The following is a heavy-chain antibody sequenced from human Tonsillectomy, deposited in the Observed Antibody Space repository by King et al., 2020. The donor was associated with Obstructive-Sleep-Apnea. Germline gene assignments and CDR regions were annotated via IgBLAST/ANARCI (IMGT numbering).Heavy chain of an antibody. D-gene: IGHD3-10*01. CDR2: IYYSGST. CDR1: GGSISSYY. J-gene: IGHJ4*02. CDR3: ARVFGSGSYYNEFDY. V-gene: IGHV4-59*01. Sequence: QLQESGPGLVKPSETLSLTCTVSGGSISSYYWSWIRQPPGKGLEWIGYIYYSGSTNYNPSLKSRVTISVDTSKNPFSLKLSSVTAADTAVYYCARVFGSGSYYNEFDYWGQGTLVTVSS.